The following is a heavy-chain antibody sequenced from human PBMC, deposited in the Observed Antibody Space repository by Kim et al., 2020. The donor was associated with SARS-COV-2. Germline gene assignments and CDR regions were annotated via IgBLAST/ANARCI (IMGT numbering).Heavy chain of an antibody. CDR1: GASISSRSC. V-gene: IGHV4-4*02. Sequence: SETLSLTCVVSGASISSRSCWSWVRQPPGKGLEWIGEVDHSGTTSYNVSLKSRVTISVDKSKNQFSLRLNSVSAADTAVYYCARGVSSAWTLRAWFDPWGQGTLVTVSP. D-gene: IGHD3-22*01. CDR3: ARGVSSAWTLRAWFDP. J-gene: IGHJ5*02. CDR2: VDHSGTT.